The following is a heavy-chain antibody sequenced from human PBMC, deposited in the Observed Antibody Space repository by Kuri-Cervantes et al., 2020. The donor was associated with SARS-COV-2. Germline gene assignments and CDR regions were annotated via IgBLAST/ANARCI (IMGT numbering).Heavy chain of an antibody. J-gene: IGHJ4*02. D-gene: IGHD7-27*01. CDR3: ARVQIWGPSSPFDY. Sequence: ASVKVSCKASGYTFTGYYMHWVRQAPGQGLEWMGWINPNSGGTNYAQKFQGRVTMTRDTSISTAYMELSRLRSDDTAVYYCARVQIWGPSSPFDYWGQGTLVTVSS. CDR2: INPNSGGT. V-gene: IGHV1-2*02. CDR1: GYTFTGYY.